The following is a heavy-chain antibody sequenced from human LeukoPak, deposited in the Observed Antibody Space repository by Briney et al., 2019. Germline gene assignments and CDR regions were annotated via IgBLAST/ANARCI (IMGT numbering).Heavy chain of an antibody. CDR3: ARGVATSDN. CDR2: INPSSGGT. Sequence: ASVKVSFKASGYTFTDYYIHWVRQAPGQGLEWMAWINPSSGGTNYAQKFQGRVTMTRDTSISTAYMELSRLRSDDTAVYYCARGVATSDNWGQGTLVTVSS. J-gene: IGHJ4*02. CDR1: GYTFTDYY. D-gene: IGHD5-12*01. V-gene: IGHV1-2*02.